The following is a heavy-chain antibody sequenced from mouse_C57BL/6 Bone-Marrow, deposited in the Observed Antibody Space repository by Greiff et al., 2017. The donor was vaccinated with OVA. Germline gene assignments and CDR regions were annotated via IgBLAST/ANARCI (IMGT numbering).Heavy chain of an antibody. Sequence: VQLQQSGPELVKPGASVKISCKASGYTFTDYYMNWVTQSHGKSLEWIGDINPNNGGTSYNQKFKGKATLTVDKSSSTAYMELRSLTSEDSAVYYCARRGIYYYGSSPLYYAMDYWGQGTSVTVSS. CDR2: INPNNGGT. J-gene: IGHJ4*01. D-gene: IGHD1-1*01. CDR1: GYTFTDYY. CDR3: ARRGIYYYGSSPLYYAMDY. V-gene: IGHV1-26*01.